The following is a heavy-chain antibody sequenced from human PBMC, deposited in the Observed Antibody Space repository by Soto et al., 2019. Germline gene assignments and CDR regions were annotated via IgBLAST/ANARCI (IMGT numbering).Heavy chain of an antibody. CDR1: GFSFSSYA. CDR3: AKGSIEYRASVDN. Sequence: EVQLLESGGGLVQPGGSLRLSCAASGFSFSSYAMVWVRQAPGKGLEWVSVISARGGSLYFADSVKGRFTISRENSKNVLSLEMNSLRAEDTATYFCAKGSIEYRASVDNWGQGTLVVVSS. J-gene: IGHJ4*02. V-gene: IGHV3-23*01. D-gene: IGHD5-12*01. CDR2: ISARGGSL.